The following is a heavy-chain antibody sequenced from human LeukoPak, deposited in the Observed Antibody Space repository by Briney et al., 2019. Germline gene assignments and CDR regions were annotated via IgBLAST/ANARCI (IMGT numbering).Heavy chain of an antibody. D-gene: IGHD6-13*01. CDR2: IRYDGSNK. V-gene: IGHV3-30*02. Sequence: GGSLRLSCAASGFTFSSYGMHWVRQAPGKGLEWVAFIRYDGSNKYYADSVKGRFTIARDNSKNTLYLQMNSLRAEDTAVYYCAKSHSRGLDAFDIWGQGTMVTVSS. CDR3: AKSHSRGLDAFDI. CDR1: GFTFSSYG. J-gene: IGHJ3*02.